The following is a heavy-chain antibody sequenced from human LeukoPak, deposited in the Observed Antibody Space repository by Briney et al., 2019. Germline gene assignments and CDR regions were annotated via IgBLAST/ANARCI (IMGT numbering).Heavy chain of an antibody. V-gene: IGHV3-30*18. Sequence: PGGSLRLSCAASGFTFSSYGMHWVRQAPGKGLEWVAVISYDGSMKFYADSVKGRVTISRDNTKNTLYFQMSTVRPEDTRVYYCAKVPLGFSRSPPGDYWGQGNPVTVSS. J-gene: IGHJ4*02. CDR3: AKVPLGFSRSPPGDY. CDR2: ISYDGSMK. CDR1: GFTFSSYG.